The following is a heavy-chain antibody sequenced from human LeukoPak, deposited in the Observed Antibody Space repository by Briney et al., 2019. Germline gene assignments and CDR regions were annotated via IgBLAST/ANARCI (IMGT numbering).Heavy chain of an antibody. V-gene: IGHV3-53*01. CDR2: IHSGSST. Sequence: GGSLRLSCAASGFTVSSNYMSWVRQAPGKGLEWVSVIHSGSSTYYADSVKGRFTISRDNSKNTLYLQMNSLRAEDTAVYYCARQAPPPSDKTTLNELTDYWGQGTLVTVSS. D-gene: IGHD4-17*01. CDR1: GFTVSSNY. CDR3: ARQAPPPSDKTTLNELTDY. J-gene: IGHJ4*02.